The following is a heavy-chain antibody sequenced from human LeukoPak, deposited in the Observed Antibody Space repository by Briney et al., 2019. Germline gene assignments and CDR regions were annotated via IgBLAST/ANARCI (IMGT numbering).Heavy chain of an antibody. CDR2: INWNGGST. CDR1: GFTFDDYG. Sequence: GGSLRLSCAASGFTFDDYGMRWVRQAPGKGREWVSGINWNGGSTGYADSVKGRFTISRDNAKNSLYLQMNSLRAEDTALYHCARAERGSYYYYYGMDVWGQGTTVTVSS. J-gene: IGHJ6*02. D-gene: IGHD1-26*01. CDR3: ARAERGSYYYYYGMDV. V-gene: IGHV3-20*01.